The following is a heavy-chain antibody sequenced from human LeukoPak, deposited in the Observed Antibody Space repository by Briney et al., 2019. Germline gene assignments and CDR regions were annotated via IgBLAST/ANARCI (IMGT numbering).Heavy chain of an antibody. J-gene: IGHJ6*03. D-gene: IGHD3-3*01. Sequence: SETLSLTCAVYGGSFSGYYWSWIRQPPGKGLEWIGEIDHSGSTNYNPSLKSRVTISVDTSKNQFSLKLSSVTAADTAVYYCARGRQYYDFWSGYQRNPYYYYYYMDVWGKGTTVTVSS. CDR1: GGSFSGYY. CDR2: IDHSGST. CDR3: ARGRQYYDFWSGYQRNPYYYYYYMDV. V-gene: IGHV4-34*01.